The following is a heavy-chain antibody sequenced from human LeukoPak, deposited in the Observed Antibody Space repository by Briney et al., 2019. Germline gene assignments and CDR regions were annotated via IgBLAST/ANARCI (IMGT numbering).Heavy chain of an antibody. D-gene: IGHD1-26*01. CDR1: GASISGGTYY. CDR3: ARRGGSGRAFDY. Sequence: SETLSLTCSVSGASISGGTYYWGWVRQPPGTGLEWIGSIYYTGSTYDNPSLKSRVTISVDTSKNQFSLKLSSVTAADTAVYYCARRGGSGRAFDYWGQGTLVTASS. V-gene: IGHV4-39*01. CDR2: IYYTGST. J-gene: IGHJ4*02.